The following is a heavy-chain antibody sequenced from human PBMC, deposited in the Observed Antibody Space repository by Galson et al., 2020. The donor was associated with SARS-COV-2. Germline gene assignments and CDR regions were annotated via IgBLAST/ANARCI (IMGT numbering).Heavy chain of an antibody. V-gene: IGHV3-9*01. Sequence: SLKISCAASGFTFDDYAMHWVRQAPGKGLEWVSGISWNSGSIGYADSVKGRFTISRDNAKNSLYLQMNSLRAEDTALYYCAKDTGGSGFDPWGQGTLVTVSS. J-gene: IGHJ5*02. CDR1: GFTFDDYA. CDR2: ISWNSGSI. D-gene: IGHD3-10*01. CDR3: AKDTGGSGFDP.